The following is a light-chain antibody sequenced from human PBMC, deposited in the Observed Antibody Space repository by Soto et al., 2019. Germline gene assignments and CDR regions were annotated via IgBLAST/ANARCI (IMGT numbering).Light chain of an antibody. Sequence: DIQMTQSPSSVSASVGDRVTITCRASQSISSWLAWYQQKPGKAPNLLIYAASSLPSGVPSRFSGGGSGTDFTLTISSLQPEDFATYYCQQADSFPWTFGQGTKVEIK. J-gene: IGKJ1*01. CDR2: AAS. V-gene: IGKV1-12*01. CDR3: QQADSFPWT. CDR1: QSISSW.